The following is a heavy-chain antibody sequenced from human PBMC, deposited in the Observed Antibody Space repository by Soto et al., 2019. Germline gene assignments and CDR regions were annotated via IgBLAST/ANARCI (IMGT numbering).Heavy chain of an antibody. J-gene: IGHJ4*02. D-gene: IGHD3-10*01. CDR1: GGTFSSHV. CDR2: IMPIIGTA. Sequence: QVQLVQSGAEVKKPGSSVKVSCKASGGTFSSHVFNWVRQAPGQGLEWMGGIMPIIGTANYAQKFQGRVTITADESTSTAYKELSSLRSEDTAVYYWARELEFRDGNISHLDYWGQGTLVTVSS. CDR3: ARELEFRDGNISHLDY. V-gene: IGHV1-69*01.